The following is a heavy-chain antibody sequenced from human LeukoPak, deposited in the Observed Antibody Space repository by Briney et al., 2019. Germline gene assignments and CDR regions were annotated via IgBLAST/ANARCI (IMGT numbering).Heavy chain of an antibody. CDR1: GYTFTTSW. CDR2: IYAGNSDA. V-gene: IGHV5-51*01. J-gene: IGHJ4*02. CDR3: AIINHPDGRVY. D-gene: IGHD5-24*01. Sequence: GESLKISCQGFGYTFTTSWIGWVRHLPGKGLEWMAIIYAGNSDAKYSPSFQGQVFISTDRSISTAYLHWSSLKASDTAKYYCAIINHPDGRVYWGQGTLVTVSS.